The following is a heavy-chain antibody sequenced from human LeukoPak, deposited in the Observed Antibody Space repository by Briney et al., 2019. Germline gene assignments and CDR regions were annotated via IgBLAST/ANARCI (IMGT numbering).Heavy chain of an antibody. CDR3: ARSLWPEDY. D-gene: IGHD5-18*01. CDR2: IKQDGSEK. V-gene: IGHV3-7*01. J-gene: IGHJ4*02. CDR1: GFTFSIYT. Sequence: GGSLRLSCSTSGFTFSIYTMYWVRQAPGKGLEWVANIKQDGSEKNYVDSVKGRFTISRDSAKTSLYLQMNSLRAEDTAVYYCARSLWPEDYWGQGTLVTVSS.